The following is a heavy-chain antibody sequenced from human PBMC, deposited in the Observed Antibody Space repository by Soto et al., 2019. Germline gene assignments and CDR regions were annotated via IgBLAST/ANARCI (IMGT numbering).Heavy chain of an antibody. J-gene: IGHJ4*02. CDR2: VNQDGSQK. Sequence: GGSLRLSCAASGFTFSSYWLIWVRQAPGKGLEWVANVNQDGSQKYYADSVKGRFTISRDNAETSLYLQLNSLRAEDTAVYYCATDLGVSGYDLLDYWGQGTLVTVSS. CDR3: ATDLGVSGYDLLDY. V-gene: IGHV3-7*01. D-gene: IGHD5-12*01. CDR1: GFTFSSYW.